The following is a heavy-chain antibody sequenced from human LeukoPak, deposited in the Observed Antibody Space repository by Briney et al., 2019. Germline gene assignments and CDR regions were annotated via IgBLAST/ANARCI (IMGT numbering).Heavy chain of an antibody. CDR1: GYTFTGYY. V-gene: IGHV1-2*02. Sequence: ASVKVSCKASGYTFTGYYIHWVRQAPGQGLEWMGWINPNSGGTNYAQRFQGTVTMTRDTSISTAYMELSRLRSDDTAVYYCARSTPWGIAKDYWGQETLVTVSS. CDR2: INPNSGGT. CDR3: ARSTPWGIAKDY. J-gene: IGHJ4*02. D-gene: IGHD6-13*01.